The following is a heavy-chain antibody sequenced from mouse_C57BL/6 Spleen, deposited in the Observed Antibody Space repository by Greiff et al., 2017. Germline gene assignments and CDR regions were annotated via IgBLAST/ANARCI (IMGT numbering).Heavy chain of an antibody. Sequence: EVQVVESGGGLVKPGGSLKLSCAASGFTFSDYGMHWVRQAPEKGLEWVAYISSGSSTIYYADTVKGRFTISRDNAKNTLFLQMTSLRSEDTAMYYCARSITTVNYYAMDYWGQGTSVTVSS. J-gene: IGHJ4*01. V-gene: IGHV5-17*01. CDR2: ISSGSSTI. D-gene: IGHD1-1*01. CDR1: GFTFSDYG. CDR3: ARSITTVNYYAMDY.